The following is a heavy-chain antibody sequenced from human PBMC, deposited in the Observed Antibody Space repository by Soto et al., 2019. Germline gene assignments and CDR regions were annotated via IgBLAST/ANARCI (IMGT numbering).Heavy chain of an antibody. CDR3: ARDRQYYYDSSGYWDY. J-gene: IGHJ4*02. V-gene: IGHV1-2*02. Sequence: GASVKVSCKASGYTFTGYYMHWVRQAPGQGLEWMGWINPNSGGTNYAQKFQGRVTMTRDTSISTAYMELSRLRSDDTAVYYCARDRQYYYDSSGYWDYWGQGTLVTVSS. CDR2: INPNSGGT. CDR1: GYTFTGYY. D-gene: IGHD3-22*01.